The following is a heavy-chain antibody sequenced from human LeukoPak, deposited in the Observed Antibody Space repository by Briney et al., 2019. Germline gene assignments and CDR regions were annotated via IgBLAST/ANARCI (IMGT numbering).Heavy chain of an antibody. D-gene: IGHD6-13*01. CDR3: ARLWEQQLNQNWFDP. V-gene: IGHV4-39*01. Sequence: SETLSLTCTVSGGSISSSSYYWGWIRQPPGKGLEWIGSIYYSGSTYYNPSLKSRVTISVDTSKNQFSLKLSSVTAADTAVYYCARLWEQQLNQNWFDPWGQGTLVTDSS. CDR1: GGSISSSSYY. J-gene: IGHJ5*02. CDR2: IYYSGST.